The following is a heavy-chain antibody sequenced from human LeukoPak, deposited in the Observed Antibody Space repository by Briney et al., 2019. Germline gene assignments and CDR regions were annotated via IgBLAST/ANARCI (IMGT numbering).Heavy chain of an antibody. CDR2: IWYDGSNK. Sequence: GGSLRLSCAASGFTFSSYGMHWVRQAPGKGLEWVAVIWYDGSNKYYADSVKGRFTISRDNSKNTLYLQMNSLRAEDTAVYYCARDSRGGVSPHVQIDYWGQGTLVTVSS. V-gene: IGHV3-33*01. CDR1: GFTFSSYG. CDR3: ARDSRGGVSPHVQIDY. D-gene: IGHD2-8*01. J-gene: IGHJ4*02.